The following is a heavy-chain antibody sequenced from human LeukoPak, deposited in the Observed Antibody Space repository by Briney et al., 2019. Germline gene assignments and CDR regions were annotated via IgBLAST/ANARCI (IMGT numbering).Heavy chain of an antibody. CDR2: ISYDGSNK. CDR1: GFTFSNYA. J-gene: IGHJ4*02. V-gene: IGHV3-30-3*01. CDR3: ARKRDTAMIDY. Sequence: GRSLRLSCAASGFTFSNYAMHWVRQAPGKGLEWVAVISYDGSNKYYADSVKGRFTISRDNSKNTLYLQMNSLRAEDTAVYYCARKRDTAMIDYWGQGTLVTVSS. D-gene: IGHD5-18*01.